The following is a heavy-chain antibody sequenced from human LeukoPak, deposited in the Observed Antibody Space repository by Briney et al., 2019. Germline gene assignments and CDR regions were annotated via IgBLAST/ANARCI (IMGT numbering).Heavy chain of an antibody. Sequence: GGSLRLSCAASGFTFRFYAMSWVRQAPGKGLEWVADINQDGSGKYYVDSVKGRFTVSRDNAKNSLYLQMNSLRAEDTAVYYCARDPDHGALDYWGQGTLVTVSS. CDR1: GFTFRFYA. CDR2: INQDGSGK. CDR3: ARDPDHGALDY. J-gene: IGHJ4*02. D-gene: IGHD4-17*01. V-gene: IGHV3-7*01.